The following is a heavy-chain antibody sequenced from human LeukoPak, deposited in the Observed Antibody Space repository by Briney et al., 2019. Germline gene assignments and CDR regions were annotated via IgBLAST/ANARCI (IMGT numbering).Heavy chain of an antibody. Sequence: ASVSVSCTASGYTFTAYYMHWVRQAPGQGREWMGWINPNSGGTNYAQKFQGRVTMTRDTSISTAYMELSRLRSDDTAVYYCARASSGYYQGDFDYWGQGTLVTVSS. V-gene: IGHV1-2*02. J-gene: IGHJ4*02. CDR2: INPNSGGT. CDR3: ARASSGYYQGDFDY. D-gene: IGHD3-22*01. CDR1: GYTFTAYY.